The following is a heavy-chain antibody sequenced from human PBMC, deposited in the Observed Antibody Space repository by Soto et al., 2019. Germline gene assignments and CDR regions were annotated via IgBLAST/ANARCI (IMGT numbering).Heavy chain of an antibody. Sequence: SETLSLTCTVSGYSISSGYYWGWIRQPPGKGLEWIGSIYHSGSTYYNPSLKSRVTISVDTSKTQFSLKLSSVTAADTAVYYCARFYSGSYEIDYWGQGTLVTVSS. D-gene: IGHD1-26*01. CDR3: ARFYSGSYEIDY. J-gene: IGHJ4*02. V-gene: IGHV4-38-2*02. CDR1: GYSISSGYY. CDR2: IYHSGST.